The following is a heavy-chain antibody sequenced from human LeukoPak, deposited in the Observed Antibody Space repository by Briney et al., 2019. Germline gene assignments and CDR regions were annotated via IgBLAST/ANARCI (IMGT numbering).Heavy chain of an antibody. CDR1: GGSISGYS. V-gene: IGHV4-59*01. CDR2: IHYSGST. J-gene: IGHJ4*02. CDR3: ARRQTSSSPIYFDF. D-gene: IGHD6-6*01. Sequence: SETLSLTCTVSGGSISGYSWSWIRQPPGKGLEWIGNIHYSGSTNYNPSLMSRVTISVDRSKNHFSLKLSSVTAADTAVYYCARRQTSSSPIYFDFWGQGTLVTVSS.